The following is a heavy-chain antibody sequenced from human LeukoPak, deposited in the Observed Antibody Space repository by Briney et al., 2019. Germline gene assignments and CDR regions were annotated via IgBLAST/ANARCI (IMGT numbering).Heavy chain of an antibody. D-gene: IGHD6-13*01. Sequence: GGSLRLSCAASGFAFSRYSMNWVRQAPGKGLLWISRINSDGSSTSYADSVKGRFTISRDNAKNTLCLQMNSLRAEDTAVYYCARRIAAAAAPYYFDYWDQGTLVTVSS. CDR1: GFAFSRYS. V-gene: IGHV3-74*01. J-gene: IGHJ4*02. CDR2: INSDGSST. CDR3: ARRIAAAAAPYYFDY.